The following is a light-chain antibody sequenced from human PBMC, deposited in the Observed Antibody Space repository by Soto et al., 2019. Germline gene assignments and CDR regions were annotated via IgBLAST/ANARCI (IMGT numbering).Light chain of an antibody. CDR3: QSYDSSLSAYV. CDR2: GNS. CDR1: SSNIGAGYD. V-gene: IGLV1-40*01. J-gene: IGLJ1*01. Sequence: QSVLTRPPSVSGAPGQRVTISCTGSSSNIGAGYDVHWYLQLPGTAPKLLIYGNSNRPSGVPDRFSGSKSGTSASLAITGLQAEDEADYYCQSYDSSLSAYVFGTGTKVTVL.